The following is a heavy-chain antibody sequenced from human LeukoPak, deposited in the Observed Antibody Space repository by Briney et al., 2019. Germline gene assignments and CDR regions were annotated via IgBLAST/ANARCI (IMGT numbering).Heavy chain of an antibody. CDR2: ISYDGSNK. V-gene: IGHV3-30*18. D-gene: IGHD6-19*01. J-gene: IGHJ5*02. Sequence: GRSLRLSCAASGFTFSSYGMHWVRQAPGKGLEWVAAISYDGSNKYYADSVKGRFTISRDNSKNTLYLQMNSLRAEDTAVYYCAKDRGSGWYAWFDPWGQGTLVTVSS. CDR1: GFTFSSYG. CDR3: AKDRGSGWYAWFDP.